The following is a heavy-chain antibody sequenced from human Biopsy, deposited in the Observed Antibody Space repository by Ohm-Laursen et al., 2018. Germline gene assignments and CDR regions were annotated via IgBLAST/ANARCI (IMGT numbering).Heavy chain of an antibody. V-gene: IGHV3-21*01. Sequence: SLRLSCSASGFTFSGFSMNWVRQAPGKGLEWVSSISASGNHIYYTDSVKGRFTISRDNAKNSLYLQMNSLRAEDTAAYYCARAYPPPGRRLVVVAGDFDCWGQGTLVTVSS. J-gene: IGHJ4*02. CDR1: GFTFSGFS. D-gene: IGHD2-15*01. CDR2: ISASGNHI. CDR3: ARAYPPPGRRLVVVAGDFDC.